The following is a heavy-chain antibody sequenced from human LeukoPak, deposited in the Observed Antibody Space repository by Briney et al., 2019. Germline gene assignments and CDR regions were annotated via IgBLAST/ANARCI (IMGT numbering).Heavy chain of an antibody. CDR3: ARPHYYDAAWWFDP. D-gene: IGHD3-22*01. Sequence: GESLKISCQGSGYSFSTRWIAWVRQMPGKGLEYMGIIIPDDSDTKYSPSFRGQVTISADKSINTAYLQWDSLKASDTAMYYCARPHYYDAAWWFDPWGQGTLVTVSS. V-gene: IGHV5-51*01. CDR2: IIPDDSDT. J-gene: IGHJ5*02. CDR1: GYSFSTRW.